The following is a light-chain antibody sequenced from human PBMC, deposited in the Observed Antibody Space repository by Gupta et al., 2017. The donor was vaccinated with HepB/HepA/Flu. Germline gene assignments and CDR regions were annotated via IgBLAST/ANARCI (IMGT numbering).Light chain of an antibody. CDR2: SNN. J-gene: IGLJ3*02. CDR1: SSNIGSNT. Sequence: QSVLTQPPSASGPPGQRVTISCSGSSSNIGSNTANWYQQLPGTAPKLLIYSNNQRPSGVPDRFSGSKSGTSASLAISGLQAEDEDDYYCAAWDDSRNRWVFGGGTKLTVL. CDR3: AAWDDSRNRWV. V-gene: IGLV1-44*01.